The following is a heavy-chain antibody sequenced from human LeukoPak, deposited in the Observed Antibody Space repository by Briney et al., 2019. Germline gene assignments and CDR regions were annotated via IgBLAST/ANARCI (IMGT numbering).Heavy chain of an antibody. CDR3: ARAVGRNWFDP. J-gene: IGHJ5*02. CDR2: INPSGGST. D-gene: IGHD6-19*01. CDR1: GYTFTSYY. Sequence: ASVKVSCKASGYTFTSYYMHWVRQAPGQGLEWMGIINPSGGSTSYAQEFQGRVTMTRDTSTSTVYMELSSLRSEDTAVYYCARAVGRNWFDPWGQGTLVTVSS. V-gene: IGHV1-46*01.